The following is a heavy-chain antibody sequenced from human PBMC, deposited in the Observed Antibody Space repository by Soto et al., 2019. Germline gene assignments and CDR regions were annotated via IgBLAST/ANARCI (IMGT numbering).Heavy chain of an antibody. J-gene: IGHJ3*02. Sequence: LRLSFKACGFNNSAMTWVRQAPGQGLQWVASVSDNGGSRGGTYYADSVKGRFTISRDNSKNTLYLQLDSLTGADTAVYYCARAKAVVIAALDIRGQGTMVTVSS. D-gene: IGHD2-21*01. CDR2: VSDNGGSRGGT. CDR1: GFNNSA. V-gene: IGHV3-23*01. CDR3: ARAKAVVIAALDI.